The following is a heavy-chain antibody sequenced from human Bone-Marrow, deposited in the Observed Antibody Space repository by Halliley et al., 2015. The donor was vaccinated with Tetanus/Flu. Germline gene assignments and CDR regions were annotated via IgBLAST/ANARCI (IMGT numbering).Heavy chain of an antibody. J-gene: IGHJ4*02. V-gene: IGHV4-4*01. CDR3: AGHLATRGTRGFDS. CDR2: IYHGGAF. Sequence: TLSLTCTVSAGSITTSNWWSWVRQPPGKGLEWIGEIYHGGAFNYAPALESRVTISVDKSKNQFSLTLTSLTAAGTAVYFCAGHLATRGTRGFDSWGQGVLVTVFS. CDR1: AGSITTSNW. D-gene: IGHD3-10*01.